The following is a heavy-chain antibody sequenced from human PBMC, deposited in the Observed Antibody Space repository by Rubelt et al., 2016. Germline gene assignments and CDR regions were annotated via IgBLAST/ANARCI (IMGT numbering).Heavy chain of an antibody. D-gene: IGHD3-10*01. CDR1: GYSISSGYY. J-gene: IGHJ4*02. CDR2: IYHSGRT. Sequence: QVQLQESGPGLVKPSETLSLTCTVSGYSISSGYYWGWIRQPPGKGLEWIGSIYHSGRTYYNPSLKSRVTISVDTSKNQFSLKRSSVTAADTAVYYCASRGRYYGSGSYPPRTGIVDYWGQGTLVTVSS. V-gene: IGHV4-38-2*02. CDR3: ASRGRYYGSGSYPPRTGIVDY.